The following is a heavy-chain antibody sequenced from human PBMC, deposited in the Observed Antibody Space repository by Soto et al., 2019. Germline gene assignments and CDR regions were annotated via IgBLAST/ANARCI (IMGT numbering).Heavy chain of an antibody. CDR3: ARSLLWFGELLSAGDAFDI. V-gene: IGHV4-59*01. CDR1: GGSISSYY. D-gene: IGHD3-10*01. Sequence: SETLSLTCTVSGGSISSYYWSWIRQPPGKGLEWIGYIYYSGSTNYNPSLKSRVTISVDTSKNQFSLKLSSVTAADTAVYYCARSLLWFGELLSAGDAFDIWGQGTMVTVSS. J-gene: IGHJ3*02. CDR2: IYYSGST.